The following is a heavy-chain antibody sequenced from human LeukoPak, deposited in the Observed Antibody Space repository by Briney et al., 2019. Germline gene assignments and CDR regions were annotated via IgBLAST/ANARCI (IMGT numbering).Heavy chain of an antibody. Sequence: GGSLRLSCKGSGYRFTSYWIGWVRQMPGKGLEWMGIIYPGDSETRYSPSFQGQVTISADKSISTAYLQWNSLKASDTAMYYCARGLGYCSSTNCYIFDYWGQGTLVTVSS. D-gene: IGHD2-2*02. CDR2: IYPGDSET. V-gene: IGHV5-51*01. CDR1: GYRFTSYW. J-gene: IGHJ4*02. CDR3: ARGLGYCSSTNCYIFDY.